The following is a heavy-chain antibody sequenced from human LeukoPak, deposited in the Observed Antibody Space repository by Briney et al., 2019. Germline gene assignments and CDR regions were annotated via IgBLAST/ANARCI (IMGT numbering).Heavy chain of an antibody. D-gene: IGHD3-3*01. J-gene: IGHJ4*02. CDR3: AGQCPYDFWSGHDY. Sequence: HSETLSLTCTVSGGSISSSSYYWGWIRQPPGKGLEWIGSIYYSGSTYYNPSLKSRVTISVDTSKNQFSLKLSSVTAADTAVYYCAGQCPYDFWSGHDYWGQGTLVTVSS. CDR2: IYYSGST. V-gene: IGHV4-39*01. CDR1: GGSISSSSYY.